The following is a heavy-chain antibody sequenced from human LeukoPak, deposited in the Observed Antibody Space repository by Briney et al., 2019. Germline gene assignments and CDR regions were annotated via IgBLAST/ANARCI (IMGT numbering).Heavy chain of an antibody. V-gene: IGHV3-53*01. D-gene: IGHD5-18*01. CDR2: IYIGGST. Sequence: GGSLRLSCAASGFNVNNNYMNWVRQAPGEGLEWVSVIYIGGSTDYADSVKGRFTISRDNSKNTLYLQMNSLRAEDTAVYYCARGMMTAMAPGGAFDIWGQGTMVTVSS. CDR3: ARGMMTAMAPGGAFDI. CDR1: GFNVNNNY. J-gene: IGHJ3*02.